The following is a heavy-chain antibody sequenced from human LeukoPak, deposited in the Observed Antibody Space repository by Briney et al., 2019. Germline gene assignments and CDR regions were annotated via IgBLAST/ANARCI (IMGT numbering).Heavy chain of an antibody. CDR3: ATKSAYDFGFDY. J-gene: IGHJ4*02. Sequence: PSETLSLTCTVAGYSISSACYWGWIRQPPGKGLEWIGNIYHSGSTSYNPSLKSRVTISVDTSRNQFSLKLTSVTAADTAVYYCATKSAYDFGFDYWGQGTLVTASS. CDR1: GYSISSACY. D-gene: IGHD5-12*01. CDR2: IYHSGST. V-gene: IGHV4-38-2*02.